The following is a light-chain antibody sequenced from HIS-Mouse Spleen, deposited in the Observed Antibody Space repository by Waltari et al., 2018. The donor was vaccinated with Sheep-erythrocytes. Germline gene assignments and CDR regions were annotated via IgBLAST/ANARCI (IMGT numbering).Light chain of an antibody. V-gene: IGKV2-28*01. CDR3: MQALHTPWP. Sequence: DIVMTQSPLSLPVTPGEPASIYCRSSQSLLHSNGYNYLDWYLQKPGQSPQLLIYLGSNRASGVPDRFSGSGSGTDFTLKISRVEAEDVGVYYCMQALHTPWPFGQATKVEIK. CDR2: LGS. CDR1: QSLLHSNGYNY. J-gene: IGKJ1*01.